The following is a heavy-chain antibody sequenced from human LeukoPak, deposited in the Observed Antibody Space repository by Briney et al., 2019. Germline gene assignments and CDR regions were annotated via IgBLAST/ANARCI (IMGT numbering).Heavy chain of an antibody. CDR3: ARDGDGSGSDLDY. Sequence: PGGSLRLSCAASGFTFSSYAMSWVRQAPGKGLEWVSAISGSGGSTYYADSVKGRFTISRDNSKNTLHLQMNSLRAEDTAVYYCARDGDGSGSDLDYWGQGTLVTVSS. V-gene: IGHV3-23*01. CDR1: GFTFSSYA. J-gene: IGHJ4*02. CDR2: ISGSGGST. D-gene: IGHD3-10*01.